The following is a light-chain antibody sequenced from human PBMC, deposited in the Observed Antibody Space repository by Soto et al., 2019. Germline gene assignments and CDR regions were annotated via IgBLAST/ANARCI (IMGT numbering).Light chain of an antibody. CDR3: FSYSNDQIAL. Sequence: QSVLTQPDSVAGSPGQSIRSACSGGGDGPLDYRFVSWYQQHPGNAPRLLIFDVDNRPSGVSDRFSGSKSGDTASLTISGLQSQGEADYFCFSYSNDQIALFGGGTKVTVL. J-gene: IGLJ2*01. CDR2: DVD. V-gene: IGLV2-14*03. CDR1: GDGPLDYRF.